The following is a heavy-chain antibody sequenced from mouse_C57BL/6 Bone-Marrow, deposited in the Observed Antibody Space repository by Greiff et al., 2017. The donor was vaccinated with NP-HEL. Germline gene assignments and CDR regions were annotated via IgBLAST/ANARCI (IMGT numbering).Heavy chain of an antibody. Sequence: EVQLVESGPELVKPGASVKISCKASGYSFTDYNMNWVKQSNGKSLEWIGVINPNYGTTSYNQKFKGKATLTVDQSSSTAYMQLNSLTSEDSAVYYCARGYSNYRYYYAMDYWGQGTSVTVSS. CDR3: ARGYSNYRYYYAMDY. CDR2: INPNYGTT. V-gene: IGHV1-39*01. CDR1: GYSFTDYN. J-gene: IGHJ4*01. D-gene: IGHD2-5*01.